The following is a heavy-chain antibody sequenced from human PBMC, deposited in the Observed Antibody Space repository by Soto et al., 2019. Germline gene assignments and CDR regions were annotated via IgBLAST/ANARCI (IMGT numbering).Heavy chain of an antibody. Sequence: GGSLRLSCAASGFTFTSSTMKWVRQAPGKGLEWASSISSGSSDKYYADSVRGRFTISRDDAKNSVYLQMKGLRAEDSAVYYCVRLDCSGTSCYFYGLDVWGQGTTVTVSS. D-gene: IGHD2-2*01. CDR3: VRLDCSGTSCYFYGLDV. J-gene: IGHJ6*02. CDR1: GFTFTSST. V-gene: IGHV3-21*06. CDR2: ISSGSSDK.